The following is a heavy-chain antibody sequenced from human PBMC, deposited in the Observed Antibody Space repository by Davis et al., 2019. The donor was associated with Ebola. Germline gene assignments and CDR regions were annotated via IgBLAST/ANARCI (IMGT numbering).Heavy chain of an antibody. CDR2: IYYSGST. CDR3: ARDESIAVAGPRGWFDP. CDR1: GGSISSYY. J-gene: IGHJ5*02. Sequence: SETLSLTCTVSGGSISSYYWSWIRQPPGKGLEWIGYIYYSGSTNYNPSLKSRVTISVDTSKNQFSLQLNSVTPEDTAVYYCARDESIAVAGPRGWFDPWGQGILVTVSS. D-gene: IGHD6-19*01. V-gene: IGHV4-59*12.